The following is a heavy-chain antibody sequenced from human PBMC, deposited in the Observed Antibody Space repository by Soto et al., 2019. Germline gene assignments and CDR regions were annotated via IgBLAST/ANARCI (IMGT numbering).Heavy chain of an antibody. J-gene: IGHJ6*02. D-gene: IGHD6-19*01. V-gene: IGHV3-21*01. CDR3: ASEQWAGGMDV. Sequence: EVQLVESGGGLVQPGGSLRLSCAASGFTFSSYSMNWVRQAPGKGLEWVSSFSSSSNYIYYADSVKGRFTISRDNAKNSLYLQMNSLRAEDTAVYYCASEQWAGGMDVWGQGTTVTVSS. CDR2: FSSSSNYI. CDR1: GFTFSSYS.